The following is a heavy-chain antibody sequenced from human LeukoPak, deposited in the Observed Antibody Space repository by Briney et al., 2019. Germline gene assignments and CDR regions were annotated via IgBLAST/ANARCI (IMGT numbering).Heavy chain of an antibody. CDR3: AREMWPVGVSYFDY. Sequence: GGSLRLSCAASGFTFSSYWMSWVRQAPGKGLEWVANIKQDGSEKYYVDSVKGRFTISRDNAKNSLYLQMNSLRAEDTAVYYCAREMWPVGVSYFDYWGQGILVTVSS. CDR2: IKQDGSEK. D-gene: IGHD6-19*01. CDR1: GFTFSSYW. V-gene: IGHV3-7*03. J-gene: IGHJ4*02.